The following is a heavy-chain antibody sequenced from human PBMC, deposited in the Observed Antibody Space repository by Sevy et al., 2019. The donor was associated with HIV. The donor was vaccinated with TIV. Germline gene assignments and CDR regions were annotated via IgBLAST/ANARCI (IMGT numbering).Heavy chain of an antibody. J-gene: IGHJ4*02. CDR2: IYSGGST. CDR1: GFTVSSNY. CDR3: AMAADTAMVYFDY. Sequence: GGSLRLSCAASGFTVSSNYMSWVRQAPGKGLEWVSVIYSGGSTYYADSVKGRFTISRDNSKNTLYLQMNSLRAEDTAVHYCAMAADTAMVYFDYWGQGTLVTVSS. D-gene: IGHD5-18*01. V-gene: IGHV3-53*01.